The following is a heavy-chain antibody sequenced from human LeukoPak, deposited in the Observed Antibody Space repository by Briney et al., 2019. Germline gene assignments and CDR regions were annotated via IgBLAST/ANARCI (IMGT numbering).Heavy chain of an antibody. CDR3: ARQFQH. J-gene: IGHJ1*01. CDR2: ISYDGSNK. V-gene: IGHV3-30-3*01. Sequence: PGGSLRLSCAASGFTFSSYAMHRVRQAPGKGLEWVAVISYDGSNKYYADAVKGRFTISRDNSKNTLYLQMNSLRAEDTAVYYCARQFQHWGQGTLVTVSS. CDR1: GFTFSSYA.